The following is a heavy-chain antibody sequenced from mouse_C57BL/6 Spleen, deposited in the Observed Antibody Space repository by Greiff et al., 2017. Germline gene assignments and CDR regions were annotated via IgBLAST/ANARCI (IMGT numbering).Heavy chain of an antibody. Sequence: EVKLVESGGGLVKPGGSLKLSCAASGFTFSDYGMHWVRQAPEKGLEWVAYISSGSSTIYYADTVKGRFTISRDNAKNTLFLQMTSLRSEDTAMYYCAREEENWVYAMDYWGQGTSVTVSS. CDR3: AREEENWVYAMDY. J-gene: IGHJ4*01. CDR1: GFTFSDYG. CDR2: ISSGSSTI. D-gene: IGHD4-1*01. V-gene: IGHV5-17*01.